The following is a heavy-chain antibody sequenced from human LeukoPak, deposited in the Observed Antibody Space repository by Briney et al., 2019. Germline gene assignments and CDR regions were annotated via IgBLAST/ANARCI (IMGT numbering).Heavy chain of an antibody. CDR1: RGSISSYY. CDR3: ARSYSSSSYFDY. J-gene: IGHJ4*02. CDR2: IYTSGST. V-gene: IGHV4-4*09. D-gene: IGHD6-6*01. Sequence: SETLSLTCTVSRGSISSYYWSWIRQPPGKGLEWIGYIYTSGSTNYNPSLKSRVTISVDTSKNQFSLKLNSMTAADTAVYYCARSYSSSSYFDYWGQGTPVTVSS.